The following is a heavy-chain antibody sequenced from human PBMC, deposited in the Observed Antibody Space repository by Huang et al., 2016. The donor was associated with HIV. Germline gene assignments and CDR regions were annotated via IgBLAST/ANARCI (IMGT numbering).Heavy chain of an antibody. CDR1: GGTFSTHA. Sequence: QVQLVQSGAEVKKPGSSVKVSCKASGGTFSTHAITGVRQAPGQGLEWGGVIIPIFLTTNYARQFRGRCTITADESTGTAYMELRSLRSEDTAVYYCVRDDASHHRAMVLLDFWGQGTLVTVSS. CDR3: VRDDASHHRAMVLLDF. CDR2: IIPIFLTT. J-gene: IGHJ4*02. V-gene: IGHV1-69*13. D-gene: IGHD5-18*01.